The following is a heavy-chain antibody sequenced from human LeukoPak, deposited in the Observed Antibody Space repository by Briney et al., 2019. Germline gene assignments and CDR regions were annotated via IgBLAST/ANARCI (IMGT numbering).Heavy chain of an antibody. Sequence: PGGSLRLSCAASGFTFSSYSMNWVRQAPGKGLEWVPSINSRSSYIYYADSVKGRFTISRDNAKNSLDLQMNSLRAEDTAVYYCARDISPYYYDSSGYYYDAFDIWGQGTMVTVSS. V-gene: IGHV3-21*01. CDR2: INSRSSYI. CDR1: GFTFSSYS. J-gene: IGHJ3*02. D-gene: IGHD3-22*01. CDR3: ARDISPYYYDSSGYYYDAFDI.